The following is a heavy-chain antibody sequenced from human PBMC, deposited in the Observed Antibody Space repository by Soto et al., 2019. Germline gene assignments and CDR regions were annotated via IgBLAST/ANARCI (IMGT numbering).Heavy chain of an antibody. J-gene: IGHJ6*02. CDR3: AKSPTDYEENYYYYGMDV. Sequence: GGSLRLSCAASGFTFSSYAMSWVRQAPGKGLEWVSAISGSGGSTYYADSVKGRFTISRDNSKNTLYLQMNSLRAGDTAVYYCAKSPTDYEENYYYYGMDVWGQGTTVTVSS. V-gene: IGHV3-23*01. D-gene: IGHD4-17*01. CDR1: GFTFSSYA. CDR2: ISGSGGST.